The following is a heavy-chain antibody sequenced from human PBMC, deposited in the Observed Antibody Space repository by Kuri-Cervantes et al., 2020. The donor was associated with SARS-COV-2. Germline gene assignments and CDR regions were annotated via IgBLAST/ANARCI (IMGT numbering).Heavy chain of an antibody. J-gene: IGHJ3*02. CDR3: ARGDKLGDAFDI. CDR2: IGTAGDT. CDR1: GFTFSSYD. V-gene: IGHV3-13*01. D-gene: IGHD6-13*01. Sequence: GESLKISCAASGFTFSSYDMHWVRQATGKGLEWVSAIGTAGDTYCPGSVKGRFTISRENAKNSLYLQMNSLRAGDTAVYYCARGDKLGDAFDIWGQGTMVTVSS.